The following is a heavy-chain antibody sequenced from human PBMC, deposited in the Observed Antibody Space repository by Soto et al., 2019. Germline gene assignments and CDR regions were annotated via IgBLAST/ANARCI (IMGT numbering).Heavy chain of an antibody. CDR3: ARETIVVVPAATQYYYYGMDV. J-gene: IGHJ6*02. CDR2: ISAYNGNT. D-gene: IGHD2-2*01. Sequence: ASVKVSCKASGYTFTSYGISWVRQAPGQGLEWMGWISAYNGNTSYAQKLQGRVTMTTDTSTSTAYMELRSLRSDDTAVYYCARETIVVVPAATQYYYYGMDVWGQGTTVTVSS. V-gene: IGHV1-18*01. CDR1: GYTFTSYG.